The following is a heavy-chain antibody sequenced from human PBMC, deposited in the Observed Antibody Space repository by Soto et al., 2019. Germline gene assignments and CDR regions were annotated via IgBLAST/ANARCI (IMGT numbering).Heavy chain of an antibody. Sequence: GGSLRLSCAASGFTSSSYAMHWVRQAPGKGLEWVAVISYDGSNKYYADSVKGRFTISRDNSKNTLHLQMNSLRAEDTAVYYCARANDYSKVVYFDYWGQGTLVTVSS. CDR1: GFTSSSYA. D-gene: IGHD5-12*01. CDR2: ISYDGSNK. V-gene: IGHV3-30-3*01. J-gene: IGHJ4*02. CDR3: ARANDYSKVVYFDY.